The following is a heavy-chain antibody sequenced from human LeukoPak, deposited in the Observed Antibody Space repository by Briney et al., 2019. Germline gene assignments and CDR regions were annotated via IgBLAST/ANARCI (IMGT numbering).Heavy chain of an antibody. CDR1: GGSFSGYY. J-gene: IGHJ4*02. D-gene: IGHD3-22*01. CDR3: ASSPSSYDRSQVDY. CDR2: INHSGST. V-gene: IGHV4-34*01. Sequence: SETLSLTCAVYGGSFSGYYWSWIRQPPGKGLEWIGEINHSGSTNYNPSLKSRLTISVDTSKNQFSLKLNSVTTADTAVYYCASSPSSYDRSQVDYWGQGTLVTVSS.